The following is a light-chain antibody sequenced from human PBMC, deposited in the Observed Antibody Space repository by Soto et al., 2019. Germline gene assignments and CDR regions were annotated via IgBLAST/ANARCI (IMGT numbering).Light chain of an antibody. CDR1: QSVKSN. J-gene: IGKJ2*01. CDR3: QQYNNWPYT. CDR2: GTF. V-gene: IGKV3-15*01. Sequence: VMTQSPATLSVSPGERATLSCRASQSVKSNLAWYQHKPGQAPRLLMYGTFTRVIGIPARFSGSGSGTEFTLTISGLQSEEFAIYYCQQYNNWPYTFGQGTKLEI.